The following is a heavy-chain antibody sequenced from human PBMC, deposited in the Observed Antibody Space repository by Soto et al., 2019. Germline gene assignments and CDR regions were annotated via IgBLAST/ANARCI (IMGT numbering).Heavy chain of an antibody. D-gene: IGHD3-22*01. CDR3: ASSPNSHYYDSSGYQTSINY. J-gene: IGHJ4*02. CDR2: INPSGGST. V-gene: IGHV1-46*01. Sequence: GASGKVSCKASGYTFTSYYMHWVRQAPGQGLEWMGIINPSGGSTSYAQKFQGRVTMTRDTSTSTVYMELSSLRSEDTAVYYCASSPNSHYYDSSGYQTSINYWGQGTLVTVSS. CDR1: GYTFTSYY.